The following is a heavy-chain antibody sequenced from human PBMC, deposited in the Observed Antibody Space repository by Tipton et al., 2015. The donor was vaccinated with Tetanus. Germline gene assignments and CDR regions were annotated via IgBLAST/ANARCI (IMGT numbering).Heavy chain of an antibody. J-gene: IGHJ5*02. CDR1: GGSMSGSGHY. CDR3: ARHLYGYWFDP. Sequence: TLSLTCIVSGGSMSGSGHYGAWVRQSPGKGLEWIGSISYSGRTYYSPSLKSRVSIDVDTSQNLFSVSLTSVTAADTAVYYCARHLYGYWFDPWGQGALVTVSS. D-gene: IGHD5-24*01. CDR2: ISYSGRT. V-gene: IGHV4-39*02.